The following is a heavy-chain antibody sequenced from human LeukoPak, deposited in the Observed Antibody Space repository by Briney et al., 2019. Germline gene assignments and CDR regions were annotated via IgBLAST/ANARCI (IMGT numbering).Heavy chain of an antibody. CDR1: GGSISSSSYY. V-gene: IGHV4-39*01. D-gene: IGHD2-2*01. Sequence: SETLSLTCTLSGGSISSSSYYWGWIRQPPGKGLEWIGSIYYSQSTYYNPSLKRRVTISVDTSKNQFSLKLSSVTGADTAVYYCARHVLCSSTSCYGRGDACDIWGQGTMVTVSS. CDR2: IYYSQST. J-gene: IGHJ3*02. CDR3: ARHVLCSSTSCYGRGDACDI.